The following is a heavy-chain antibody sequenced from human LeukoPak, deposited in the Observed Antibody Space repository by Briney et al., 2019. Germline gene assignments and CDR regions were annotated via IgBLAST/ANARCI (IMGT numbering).Heavy chain of an antibody. J-gene: IGHJ6*03. CDR3: AREHCSGGSCYSIYYYYYMDV. D-gene: IGHD2-15*01. CDR1: GGSIGSYY. Sequence: SETLSLTCTVSGGSIGSYYWGWIRQPPGKGLEWIGSIYYSGSTYYNPSLKSRVTISVDTSKDQFSLKLSSVTAADTAVYYCAREHCSGGSCYSIYYYYYMDVWGKGTTVTVSS. CDR2: IYYSGST. V-gene: IGHV4-39*07.